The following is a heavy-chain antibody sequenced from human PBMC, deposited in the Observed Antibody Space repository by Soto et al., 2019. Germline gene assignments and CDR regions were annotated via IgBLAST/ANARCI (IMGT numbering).Heavy chain of an antibody. CDR3: ARDSVGSGYD. J-gene: IGHJ4*02. V-gene: IGHV4-59*01. CDR2: IYYSGST. D-gene: IGHD5-12*01. CDR1: GGSISSYY. Sequence: QVQLQESGPGLVKPSETLSLTCTVSGGSISSYYWSWIRQPPGKRLEWIGYIYYSGSTNYNPSLKRRLTISVDTSKHQCSLELRSVTAADTDVYYCARDSVGSGYDWGQGTLVTVSS.